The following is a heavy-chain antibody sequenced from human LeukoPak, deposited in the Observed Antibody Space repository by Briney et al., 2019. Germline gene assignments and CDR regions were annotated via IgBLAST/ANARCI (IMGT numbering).Heavy chain of an antibody. Sequence: PSETLSLTCTVSGGSISSFYWSWIREPPGKGLEWIGYFYYSGSPNYNPSVKIRVTMSEDTSKNQFSLKLSSVTAADTAVYYCARSRIMSKSFDYWGQGILVTVSS. D-gene: IGHD5/OR15-5a*01. CDR3: ARSRIMSKSFDY. CDR1: GGSISSFY. J-gene: IGHJ4*02. V-gene: IGHV4-59*01. CDR2: FYYSGSP.